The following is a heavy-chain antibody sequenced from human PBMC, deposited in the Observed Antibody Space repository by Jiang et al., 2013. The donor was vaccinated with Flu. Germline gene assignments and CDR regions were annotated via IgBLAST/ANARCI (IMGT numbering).Heavy chain of an antibody. CDR2: SYYSGST. J-gene: IGHJ5*02. D-gene: IGHD1-26*01. CDR3: ARGPPGSLSWFDP. V-gene: IGHV4-31*03. Sequence: PGLVKPSQTLSLTCTVSGGSISSGGSYWSWIRQHPGKGLELIGFSYYSGSTHYNPSLKSRATISLDTPNNQFFLKLTSVTAADTAVYYCARGPPGSLSWFDPWGQGTLVTVSS. CDR1: GGSISSGGSY.